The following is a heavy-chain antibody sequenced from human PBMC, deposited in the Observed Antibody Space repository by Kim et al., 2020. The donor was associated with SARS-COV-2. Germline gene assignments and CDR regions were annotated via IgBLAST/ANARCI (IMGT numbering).Heavy chain of an antibody. J-gene: IGHJ4*02. D-gene: IGHD4-17*01. CDR2: T. V-gene: IGHV3-53*01. CDR3: AKTGTTGNYDS. Sequence: TFDAESVKGRVTISRDNPENTVYLQMNSRRAEDTAVYYCAKTGTTGNYDSWGQGTLVTVSS.